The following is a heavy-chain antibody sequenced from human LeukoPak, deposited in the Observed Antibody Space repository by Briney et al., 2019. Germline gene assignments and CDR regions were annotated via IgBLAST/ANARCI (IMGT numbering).Heavy chain of an antibody. V-gene: IGHV3-66*01. CDR1: GVTVSSNY. Sequence: GGSLRLSCAPSGVTVSSNYMSWVRQAPGKGLEWVSVIYSGGSTYYADSVKGRFTISRDNSKNTLYLQMNSLRAEDTAVYYCARDRYYDSSFFDYWGQGTLVTVSS. CDR2: IYSGGST. D-gene: IGHD3-22*01. CDR3: ARDRYYDSSFFDY. J-gene: IGHJ4*02.